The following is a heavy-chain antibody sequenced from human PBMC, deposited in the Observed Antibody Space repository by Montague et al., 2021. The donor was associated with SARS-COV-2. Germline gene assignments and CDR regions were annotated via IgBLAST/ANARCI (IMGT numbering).Heavy chain of an antibody. D-gene: IGHD2/OR15-2a*01. J-gene: IGHJ4*02. V-gene: IGHV4-31*03. CDR2: ISYSGSA. Sequence: TLSLTCTVSGDSFTTSGYFWTWIRQHLGKGLEWIGHISYSGSAKYSPSLKSRLTTSVDTSKNQFSLELTSVTAADTAVYYCARLTPVGSTFFFEFWGQGILVTVSS. CDR1: GDSFTTSGYF. CDR3: ARLTPVGSTFFFEF.